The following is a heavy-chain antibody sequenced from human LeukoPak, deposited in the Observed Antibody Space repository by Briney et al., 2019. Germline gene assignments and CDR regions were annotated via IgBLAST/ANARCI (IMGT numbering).Heavy chain of an antibody. CDR2: ISYDGSNK. Sequence: PGGSLRLSCAASGFTFSSYSMNWVRQAPGKGLEWVAVISYDGSNKYYADSVKGRFTISRDNSKNTLYLQMNSLRAEDTAVYYCAKDSSGWYGLGYYYYGMDVWGQGTTVTVSS. CDR3: AKDSSGWYGLGYYYYGMDV. V-gene: IGHV3-30*18. D-gene: IGHD6-19*01. CDR1: GFTFSSYS. J-gene: IGHJ6*02.